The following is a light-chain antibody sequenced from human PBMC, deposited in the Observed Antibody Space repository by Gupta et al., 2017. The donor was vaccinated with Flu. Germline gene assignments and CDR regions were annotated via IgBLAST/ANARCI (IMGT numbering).Light chain of an antibody. V-gene: IGLV2-11*03. CDR2: DVS. CDR1: SSDVGGYNY. Sequence: QSFTISCTGTSSDVGGYNYVSWYQQHPGKAPKVIIYDVSKRPSGVPDRFSGSKSGNTASLTISGLQADEADYWCCSYAGIYRLVFGGGTKLTVL. J-gene: IGLJ3*02. CDR3: CSYAGIYRLV.